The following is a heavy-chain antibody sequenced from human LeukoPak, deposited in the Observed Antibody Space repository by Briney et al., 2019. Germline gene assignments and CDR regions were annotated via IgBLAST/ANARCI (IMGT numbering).Heavy chain of an antibody. CDR1: GFTFSSYN. CDR3: AGELIR. V-gene: IGHV3-48*02. CDR2: ISSSSSTI. J-gene: IGHJ4*01. Sequence: GGSLRLSCAASGFTFSSYNMNWVRQAPGKGLEWVSYISSSSSTIYYADSVKGRFTISRDNVKNSLYLQMNSLRDEETALYCYAGELIRWGQGRLVTVSS.